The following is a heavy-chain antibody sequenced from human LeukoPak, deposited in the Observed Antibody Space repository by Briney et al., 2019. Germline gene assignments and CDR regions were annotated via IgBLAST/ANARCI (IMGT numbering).Heavy chain of an antibody. Sequence: SVKVSCKASGGTFSSYAISWVRHAPGQGLEWMGRIIPIFGTANYAQKFQGRVTITADKSTSTAYMELSSLRSEDTAVYYCARDGGRCGYSSGWCLFDYWGQGTLVTVSS. CDR3: ARDGGRCGYSSGWCLFDY. CDR1: GGTFSSYA. J-gene: IGHJ4*02. V-gene: IGHV1-69*06. CDR2: IIPIFGTA. D-gene: IGHD6-19*01.